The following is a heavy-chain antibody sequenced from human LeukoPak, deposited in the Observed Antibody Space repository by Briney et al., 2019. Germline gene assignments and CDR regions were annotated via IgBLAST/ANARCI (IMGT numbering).Heavy chain of an antibody. V-gene: IGHV3-53*01. J-gene: IGHJ3*02. Sequence: PGGSLRLSCAASGFTVRSNYMNWVRQAPGKGLEWVSIIYNSGGTNYADSVKGRFTISRDNSKNTVYLQMNSLRAEDTALYYCARDAKGAFDIWGHGTMVTVSS. CDR2: IYNSGGT. CDR1: GFTVRSNY. CDR3: ARDAKGAFDI.